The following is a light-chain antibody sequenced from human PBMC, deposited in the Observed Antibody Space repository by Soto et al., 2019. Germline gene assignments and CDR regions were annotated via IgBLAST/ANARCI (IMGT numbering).Light chain of an antibody. Sequence: EILRTQAPATLSVSPGERGSLSCRASQSVTRNLAWYRQEPVQSPILLIDISSSRATCIPDRFSGSGSGTDYTLTISRLEPEDSAVYYCQQYGYSFWTFGQGTKVDIK. CDR1: QSVTRN. J-gene: IGKJ1*01. CDR2: ISS. V-gene: IGKV3-20*01. CDR3: QQYGYSFWT.